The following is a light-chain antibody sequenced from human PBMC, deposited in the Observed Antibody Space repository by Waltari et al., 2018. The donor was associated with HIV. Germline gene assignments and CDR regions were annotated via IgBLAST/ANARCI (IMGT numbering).Light chain of an antibody. CDR1: SSAVGSFNL. CDR3: CSYAGSSTYV. V-gene: IGLV2-23*02. Sequence: QSALTQPASVSGSPGQSIAISCTGASSAVGSFNLVSWYQQYPGKAPKLTIYEVSKRPSGVSNRFSGSKSGNTASLTISGLQAEDEADYYCCSYAGSSTYVFGTGTKVTVL. J-gene: IGLJ1*01. CDR2: EVS.